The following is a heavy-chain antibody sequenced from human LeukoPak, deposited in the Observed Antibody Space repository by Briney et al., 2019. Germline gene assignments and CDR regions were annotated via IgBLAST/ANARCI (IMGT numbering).Heavy chain of an antibody. CDR1: GFSFNSYW. CDR2: INSDGSST. Sequence: GGSLRLSCAVSGFSFNSYWMHWVRQAPGKGLVWVSRINSDGSSTSYADSVKGRFTISRDNAKSTLYLQMNSLRAEDTAVYYRARDRGLFFDCWGQGTLVTVSS. D-gene: IGHD3/OR15-3a*01. V-gene: IGHV3-74*01. J-gene: IGHJ4*02. CDR3: ARDRGLFFDC.